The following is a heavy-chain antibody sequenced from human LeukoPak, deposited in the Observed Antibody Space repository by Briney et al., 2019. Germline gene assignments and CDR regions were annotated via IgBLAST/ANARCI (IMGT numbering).Heavy chain of an antibody. Sequence: GGSLRLPCAASGFTFSDYYMSWIRQAPGKGLEWVSYISSSGSTIYYADSVKGRFTISRDNAKNSLYLQMNSLRAEDTAVYYCARANEQQLVRLGWFDPRGQGTLVTVSS. V-gene: IGHV3-11*01. CDR1: GFTFSDYY. CDR2: ISSSGSTI. J-gene: IGHJ5*02. D-gene: IGHD6-13*01. CDR3: ARANEQQLVRLGWFDP.